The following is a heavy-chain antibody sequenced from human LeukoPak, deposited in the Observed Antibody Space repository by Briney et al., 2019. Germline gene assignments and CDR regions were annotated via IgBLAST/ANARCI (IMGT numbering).Heavy chain of an antibody. V-gene: IGHV4-38-2*02. CDR1: GYSVSSGYY. Sequence: PSETLSLTCTVSGYSVSSGYYWGWIRQPPGKGLEWIGSIYHSGSTYYNPSLKSRVTISVDTSKNQFSLKLSSVTAADTAVYYCARDHTYDSSGYYYEVGDYWGQGTLVTVSS. J-gene: IGHJ4*02. D-gene: IGHD3-22*01. CDR3: ARDHTYDSSGYYYEVGDY. CDR2: IYHSGST.